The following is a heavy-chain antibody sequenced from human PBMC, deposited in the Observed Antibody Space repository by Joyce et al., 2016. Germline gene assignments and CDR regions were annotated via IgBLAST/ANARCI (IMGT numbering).Heavy chain of an antibody. CDR3: ASQYQHRYYYYGMDV. J-gene: IGHJ6*02. D-gene: IGHD3-3*02. V-gene: IGHV3-53*01. CDR1: GFTVSGNY. CDR2: IYSGGST. Sequence: EVQLVESGGGLIQPGGSLRLSCAASGFTVSGNYMSWVRQVPGKGLVWVSVIYSGGSTYYADSVKGRFTISRDNSKNTLDLQMNSLRAEDTAVYYCASQYQHRYYYYGMDVWGQGTTVTVSS.